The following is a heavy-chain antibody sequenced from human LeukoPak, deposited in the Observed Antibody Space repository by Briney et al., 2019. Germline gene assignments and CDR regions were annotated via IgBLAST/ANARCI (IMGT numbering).Heavy chain of an antibody. CDR3: AREVDYGSGSYADY. V-gene: IGHV3-33*08. Sequence: PGGSLRLSCAASGFTVSSNYMTWVRQAPGKGLEWVAVIWYDGSNKYYADSVKGRFTISRDNSKNTLYLQMNSLGAEDTAVYYCAREVDYGSGSYADYWGQGTLVTVSS. CDR2: IWYDGSNK. CDR1: GFTVSSNY. J-gene: IGHJ4*02. D-gene: IGHD3-10*01.